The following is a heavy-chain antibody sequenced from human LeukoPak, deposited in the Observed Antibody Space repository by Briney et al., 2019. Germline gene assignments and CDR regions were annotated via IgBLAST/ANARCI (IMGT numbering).Heavy chain of an antibody. Sequence: PGGSLKLSCAASEFTFSDSAIHWVRQASGKGLEWVGRIRSKSNSYAANYAASVNGRFTISRDGSKNTAYLQMNSLKTEDTAVYYCTTTIYGSGKAGYWGQGTLVTVSS. CDR1: EFTFSDSA. CDR2: IRSKSNSYAA. D-gene: IGHD3-10*01. J-gene: IGHJ4*02. CDR3: TTTIYGSGKAGY. V-gene: IGHV3-73*01.